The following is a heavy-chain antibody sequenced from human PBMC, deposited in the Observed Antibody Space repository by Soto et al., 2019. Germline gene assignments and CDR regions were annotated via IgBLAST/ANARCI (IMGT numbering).Heavy chain of an antibody. CDR3: ARDHYASEMATMGV. CDR1: GYTFTSYA. CDR2: INAGNGNT. J-gene: IGHJ4*02. Sequence: QVQLVQSGAEVKKPGASVKVSCQASGYTFTSYAMHWVRQAPGQRPEWMGWINAGNGNTKYSQKVQGRVTITRDTSASTAYMELSSLRSEDTAVYYCARDHYASEMATMGVWGQGTLVTVSS. V-gene: IGHV1-3*01. D-gene: IGHD5-12*01.